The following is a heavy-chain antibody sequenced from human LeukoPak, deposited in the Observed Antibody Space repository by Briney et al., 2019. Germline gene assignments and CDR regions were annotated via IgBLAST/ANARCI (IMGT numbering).Heavy chain of an antibody. D-gene: IGHD2-15*01. CDR3: AREDGYCSGGSCCSLIAAFDI. CDR1: GGSVSSGSYY. Sequence: SETLSLTCTVSGGSVSSGSYYWSWIRQPPGKGLEWIGYIYYSGSTNYNPSLKSRVTISVDTAKNQFSLKVSSVTAADTAVDYCAREDGYCSGGSCCSLIAAFDIWGQGTMVTVSS. J-gene: IGHJ3*02. CDR2: IYYSGST. V-gene: IGHV4-61*01.